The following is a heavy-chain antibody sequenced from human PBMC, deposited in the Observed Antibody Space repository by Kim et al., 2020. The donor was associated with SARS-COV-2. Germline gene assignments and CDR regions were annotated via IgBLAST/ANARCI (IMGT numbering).Heavy chain of an antibody. J-gene: IGHJ6*02. CDR1: GYTFTSYG. CDR2: ISAYNGNT. V-gene: IGHV1-18*01. Sequence: ASVKVSCKSSGYTFTSYGISWVRQAPGQGLEWMGWISAYNGNTNYAQNLQGRVTMTTDTSTSTAYMELRSLRSDDTAVYYCARGITMVRGDIPTEYGMDVWGQGTTVTVSS. CDR3: ARGITMVRGDIPTEYGMDV. D-gene: IGHD3-10*01.